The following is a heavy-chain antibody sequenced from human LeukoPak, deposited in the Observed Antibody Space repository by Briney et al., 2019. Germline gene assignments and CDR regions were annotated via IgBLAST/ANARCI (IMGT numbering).Heavy chain of an antibody. J-gene: IGHJ4*02. Sequence: GGSLRLSCAASGFTFSSYGMSWVRQAPGKGLEWVSAFSGSGGSTYYADSVKGRFTISRDNSKNTLYLQMNSLRAEDTAVYYCARSGLSRFDYWGQGTLVTVSS. CDR3: ARSGLSRFDY. CDR2: FSGSGGST. D-gene: IGHD4/OR15-4a*01. CDR1: GFTFSSYG. V-gene: IGHV3-23*01.